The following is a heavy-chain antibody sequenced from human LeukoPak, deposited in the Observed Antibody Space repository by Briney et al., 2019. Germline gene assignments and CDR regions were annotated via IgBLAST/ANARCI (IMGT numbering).Heavy chain of an antibody. CDR1: GFTFDDYG. D-gene: IGHD6-13*01. CDR3: ARTTGYSSSWFDY. V-gene: IGHV3-9*01. CDR2: IRWSSGSI. J-gene: IGHJ4*02. Sequence: GGSLRLSCAASGFTFDDYGMHWVRQVPGKGLEWVSGIRWSSGSIGYGDSVRGRFTISRENAKNSLYLQMNSLRAEDTAVYYCARTTGYSSSWFDYWGQGTLVTVSS.